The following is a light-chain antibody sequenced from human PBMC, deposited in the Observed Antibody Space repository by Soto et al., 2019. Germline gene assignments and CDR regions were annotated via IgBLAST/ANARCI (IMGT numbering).Light chain of an antibody. CDR1: QSISSY. V-gene: IGKV1-39*01. J-gene: IGKJ1*01. CDR2: DAS. CDR3: QQNYDTPQT. Sequence: DIQLTQSPSSLSASVGDRVTITCRARQSISSYLNWYQQKPGKAPKLLIYDASSLQSGVPSRYSGSGSGTDFTLTNTSLQSEDFANYYCQQNYDTPQTFGQGTKVDIK.